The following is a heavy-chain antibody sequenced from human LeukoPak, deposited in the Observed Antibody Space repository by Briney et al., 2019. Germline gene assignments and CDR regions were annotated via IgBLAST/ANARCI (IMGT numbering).Heavy chain of an antibody. V-gene: IGHV3-11*01. CDR2: ITSSTNTI. Sequence: GGSLRLSCAASGFTFSDYYMSWTRQAPGKGLEWVSYITSSTNTIYYADSVKGRFTISRDNAKNSLYLQMNSLRAEDTAVYYCARDRTVGDTPIFDYWGQGTLVTVSS. CDR1: GFTFSDYY. D-gene: IGHD1-26*01. CDR3: ARDRTVGDTPIFDY. J-gene: IGHJ4*02.